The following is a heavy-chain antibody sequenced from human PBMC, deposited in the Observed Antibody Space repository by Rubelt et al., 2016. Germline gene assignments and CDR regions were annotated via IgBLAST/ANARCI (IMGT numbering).Heavy chain of an antibody. V-gene: IGHV1-8*01. D-gene: IGHD6-19*01. J-gene: IGHJ6*02. CDR3: ARGNSRGWLVRRYYYYGMDD. CDR2: MNPNSGNT. Sequence: EPGASVKVSCKASGYTFTSYDINWVRQATGQGLEWMGWMNPNSGNTGYAQKFQGRVTMTRNTSISTAYMELSSLRSEDTAVDYCARGNSRGWLVRRYYYYGMDDWGQGTTVTVSS. CDR1: GYTFTSYD.